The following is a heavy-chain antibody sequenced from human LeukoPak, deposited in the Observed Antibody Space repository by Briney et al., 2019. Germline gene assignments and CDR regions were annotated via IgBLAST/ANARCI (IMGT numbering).Heavy chain of an antibody. J-gene: IGHJ4*02. V-gene: IGHV1-18*01. Sequence: GASVKVSCKASGYTFTSYGISWVRQAPGQGLEWMGWISAYNGNTNYAQKLQGRVTMTTDTSTSTAYMELRSLRSDDTAVYYCARDIRVQYYYDSSGYPCFDYWGQGTLVTVSS. D-gene: IGHD3-22*01. CDR1: GYTFTSYG. CDR2: ISAYNGNT. CDR3: ARDIRVQYYYDSSGYPCFDY.